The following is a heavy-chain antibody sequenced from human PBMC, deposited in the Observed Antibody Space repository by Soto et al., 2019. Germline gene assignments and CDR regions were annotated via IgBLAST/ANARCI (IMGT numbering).Heavy chain of an antibody. CDR1: GFTFSRYW. V-gene: IGHV3-74*01. J-gene: IGHJ4*02. D-gene: IGHD3-3*01. CDR2: IDSYGSRT. CDR3: ARGWVEGLSRQPPTDY. Sequence: EVQLVESGGGLVQPGGSLRLSCADSGFTFSRYWMHWVRQAPGKGLVWVSRIDSYGSRTSQVDSVEGRFTISRDNAKNTLYLQMNSLRAEDTAVYYCARGWVEGLSRQPPTDYWGQGTLVTVSS.